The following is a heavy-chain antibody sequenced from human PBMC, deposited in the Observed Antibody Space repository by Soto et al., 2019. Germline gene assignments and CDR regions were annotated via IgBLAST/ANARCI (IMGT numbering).Heavy chain of an antibody. CDR3: ARDPWAADY. CDR2: IYSGGST. Sequence: EVQLVESGVGLVQPGGPLRLPWAASGFTVSSKYMSWVRQAPGKGLEWVSVIYSGGSTFYADSVRGRFTISRDNSMNTVNLQMNSLRAEDTAVYYCARDPWAADYWGQGTLVTVSS. J-gene: IGHJ4*02. CDR1: GFTVSSKY. D-gene: IGHD3-16*01. V-gene: IGHV3-66*01.